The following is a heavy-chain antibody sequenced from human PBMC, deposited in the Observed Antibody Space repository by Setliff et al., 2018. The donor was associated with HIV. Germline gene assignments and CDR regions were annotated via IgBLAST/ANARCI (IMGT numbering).Heavy chain of an antibody. CDR2: IFSSGST. V-gene: IGHV4-59*08. CDR3: ARHSPSDY. Sequence: SETLSLTCTVSDASINSYYWNWIRQSPGRGLEWIGFIFSSGSTKYNPSLQSRVTMSIDTSKNQFSLKLTSVTAADTAVYYCARHSPSDYWGQGTLVTVSS. CDR1: DASINSYY. J-gene: IGHJ4*02.